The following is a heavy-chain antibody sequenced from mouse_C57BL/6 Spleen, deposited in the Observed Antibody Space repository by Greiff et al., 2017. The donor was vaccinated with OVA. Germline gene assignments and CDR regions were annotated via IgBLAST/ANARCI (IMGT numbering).Heavy chain of an antibody. Sequence: EVKLVESGPGLVKPSQSLSLTCSVTGYSITSGYYWNWIRQFPGNKLEWMGYISYDGSNNYNPSLKNRNSITRDTSKNQFFLKLKSVTTEYTATYYCARDQDYYSNYEAWFAYWGQGTLVTVSA. D-gene: IGHD2-5*01. V-gene: IGHV3-6*01. CDR1: GYSITSGYY. CDR3: ARDQDYYSNYEAWFAY. CDR2: ISYDGSN. J-gene: IGHJ3*01.